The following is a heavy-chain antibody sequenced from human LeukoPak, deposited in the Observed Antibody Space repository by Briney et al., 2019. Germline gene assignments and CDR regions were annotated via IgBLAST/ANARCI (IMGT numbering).Heavy chain of an antibody. CDR1: GGSISTYY. D-gene: IGHD5-12*01. J-gene: IGHJ4*02. Sequence: PSETLSLTCTVSGGSISTYYWSWIRQPPGKGLEWIGYIYYSGSTTYNPSLKSRVTISIDTSKNQFSLKLSSVTAADTAVYYCARGSRRYSGYEGVRYFDYWGQGTLVTVSS. CDR2: IYYSGST. V-gene: IGHV4-59*01. CDR3: ARGSRRYSGYEGVRYFDY.